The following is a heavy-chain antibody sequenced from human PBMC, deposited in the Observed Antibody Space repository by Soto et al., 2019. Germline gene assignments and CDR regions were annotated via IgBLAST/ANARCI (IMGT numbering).Heavy chain of an antibody. J-gene: IGHJ5*02. CDR1: GGSISSSDFY. CDR3: AVVDSTGNWFDP. V-gene: IGHV4-39*01. CDR2: MYYSGTT. Sequence: PSETLSLTCTVSGGSISSSDFYWGWLRQTTGKGLEFIGSMYYSGTTYYNPSLKSRVTISVDTSKNQFTLKLSSVTAADTAVYYCAVVDSTGNWFDPWGEGALVTVSS. D-gene: IGHD6-25*01.